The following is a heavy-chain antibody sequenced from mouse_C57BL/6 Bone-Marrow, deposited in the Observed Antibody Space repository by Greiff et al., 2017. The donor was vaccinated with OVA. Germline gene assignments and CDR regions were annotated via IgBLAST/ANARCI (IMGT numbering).Heavy chain of an antibody. CDR2: ISPRSGNT. J-gene: IGHJ4*01. Sequence: QVQLQQSGAELARPGASVKLSCTASGYTFTSYGIRWVKQRPGQGLEWIGEISPRSGNTYYTAKFKGKDTLTADNSSSTAYLELRSLTSEDSAVYSCANSNHAMDYWGQGTSVTVSS. CDR3: ANSNHAMDY. V-gene: IGHV1-81*01. D-gene: IGHD2-5*01. CDR1: GYTFTSYG.